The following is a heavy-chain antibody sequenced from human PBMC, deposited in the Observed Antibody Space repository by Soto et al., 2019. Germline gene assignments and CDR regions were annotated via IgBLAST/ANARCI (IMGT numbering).Heavy chain of an antibody. J-gene: IGHJ6*02. CDR1: GFTLSSYW. CDR2: ISSDGSST. V-gene: IGHV3-74*01. Sequence: EVQLVESGGGLVQPGGSLRLSCAASGFTLSSYWMHWVRQAPGKGLVWVSRISSDGSSTNYADSVKGRFTISRDNAKNTVYLQMNSLRVEDTAVYYCAGRGGDYYYYGMDVWGQGTTVTVSS. CDR3: AGRGGDYYYYGMDV. D-gene: IGHD1-26*01.